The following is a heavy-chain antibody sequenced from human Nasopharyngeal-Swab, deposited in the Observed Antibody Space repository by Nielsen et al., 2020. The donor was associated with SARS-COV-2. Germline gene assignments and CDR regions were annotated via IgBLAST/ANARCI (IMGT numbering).Heavy chain of an antibody. CDR2: FDPEDGET. V-gene: IGHV1-24*01. CDR3: ATSPGIVGATKWFDP. D-gene: IGHD1-26*01. Sequence: ASVKVSCKVSGYTLTELSMHWVRQAPGKGLVWMGGFDPEDGETIYAQKFQGRVTMTEDTSTDTAYMELSSLRSEDTAVYYCATSPGIVGATKWFDPWGQGTLVTVSS. J-gene: IGHJ5*02. CDR1: GYTLTELS.